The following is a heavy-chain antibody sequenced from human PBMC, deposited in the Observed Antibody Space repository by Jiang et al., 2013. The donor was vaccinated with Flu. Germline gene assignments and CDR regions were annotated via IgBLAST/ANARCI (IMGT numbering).Heavy chain of an antibody. J-gene: IGHJ1*01. V-gene: IGHV7-4-1*02. CDR1: GYTFTNYG. CDR3: ARGHLESIQH. Sequence: KASGYTFTNYGMGWVRQAPGQGLEWMGWINTNNGKPTYAQGFTGRFVFSLDTSVSTAYLQISSLKADDTAVYYCARGHLESIQHWGQGTLVTVSS. CDR2: INTNNGKP.